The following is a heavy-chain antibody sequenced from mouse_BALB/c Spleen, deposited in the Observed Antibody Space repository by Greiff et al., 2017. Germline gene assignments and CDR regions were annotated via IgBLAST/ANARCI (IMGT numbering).Heavy chain of an antibody. D-gene: IGHD1-1*01. Sequence: EVQRVESGPGLVKPSQSLSLTCTVTGYSITSDYAWNWIRQFPGNKLEWMGYISYSGSTSYNPSLKSRISITRDTSKNQFFLQLNSVTTEDTATYYCSYYGSSYWYFDVWGAGTTVTVSS. J-gene: IGHJ1*01. CDR1: GYSITSDYA. CDR3: SYYGSSYWYFDV. V-gene: IGHV3-2*02. CDR2: ISYSGST.